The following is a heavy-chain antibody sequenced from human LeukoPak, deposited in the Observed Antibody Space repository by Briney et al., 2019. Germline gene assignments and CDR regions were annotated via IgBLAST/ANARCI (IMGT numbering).Heavy chain of an antibody. D-gene: IGHD4-17*01. CDR1: GYTFTGYY. CDR2: INPNSGDT. CDR3: ARSKSSDYGDRYYFDN. Sequence: ASVKVSCKTSGYTFTGYYIHWVRQAPRQGLEWMGWINPNSGDTKYAQNFQGRVTLTRDTSISTAYMELGSLRSADTAVYYCARSKSSDYGDRYYFDNWGQGTLVTVSS. V-gene: IGHV1-2*02. J-gene: IGHJ4*02.